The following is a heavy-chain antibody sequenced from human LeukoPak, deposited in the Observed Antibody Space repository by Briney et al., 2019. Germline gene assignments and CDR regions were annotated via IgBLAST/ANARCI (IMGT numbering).Heavy chain of an antibody. J-gene: IGHJ3*02. D-gene: IGHD2-15*01. CDR2: IYYSGST. Sequence: SETLSLTCTVSGGSISSYYWSWIRQPPGKGLEWIGYIYYSGSTNYNPSLKSRVTISVDTSKNQFSLKLSSVTASDTAVYYCARAGAGYCSGGSCDDAFDIWGQGTMVTVSS. CDR1: GGSISSYY. V-gene: IGHV4-59*01. CDR3: ARAGAGYCSGGSCDDAFDI.